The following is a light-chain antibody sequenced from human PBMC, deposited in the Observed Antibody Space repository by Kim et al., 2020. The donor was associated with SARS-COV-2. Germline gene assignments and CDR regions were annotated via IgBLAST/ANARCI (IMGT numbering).Light chain of an antibody. CDR1: QSVRSSY. J-gene: IGKJ1*01. CDR3: QKYGRSPRT. V-gene: IGKV3-20*01. Sequence: EIALTQSPGTLSLSPGERVTVSCRASQSVRSSYLAWYQQKPGQAPRLLIYGASNRATDIPARFSGSGFGTDFTLTISSLEPEDFAVYYCQKYGRSPRTFGQGTKVDIK. CDR2: GAS.